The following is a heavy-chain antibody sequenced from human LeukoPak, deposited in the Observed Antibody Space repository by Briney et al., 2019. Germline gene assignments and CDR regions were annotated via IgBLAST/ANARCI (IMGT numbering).Heavy chain of an antibody. J-gene: IGHJ4*02. CDR2: ISYDGSNK. CDR1: GFTFSSYG. V-gene: IGHV3-30*03. D-gene: IGHD4-17*01. Sequence: PGGSLRLSCAASGFTFSSYGMHWVRRAPGKGLEWVAVISYDGSNKYYADSVKGRFTISRDNSKNTLYLQMNSLRAEDTAVYYCARDYGDSYFDYWGQGTLVTVSS. CDR3: ARDYGDSYFDY.